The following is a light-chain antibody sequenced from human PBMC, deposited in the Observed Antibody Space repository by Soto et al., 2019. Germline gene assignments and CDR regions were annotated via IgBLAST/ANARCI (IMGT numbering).Light chain of an antibody. V-gene: IGKV1-12*01. CDR2: AAS. J-gene: IGKJ1*01. CDR1: QGISSY. CDR3: QQAHSFPT. Sequence: TQMTQSPSSVSASVGDRVTITCRAGQGISSYLAWYQQKPGEAPKLLIYAASSLQSGVPSRFSGSGSGADFTLTISSLQPEDSATYYCQQAHSFPTFGQGTKVDI.